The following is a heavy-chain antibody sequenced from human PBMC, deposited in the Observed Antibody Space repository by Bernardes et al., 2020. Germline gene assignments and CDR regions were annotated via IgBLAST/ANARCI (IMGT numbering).Heavy chain of an antibody. Sequence: GSLRLSCSASGFTFSSYAMSWVRQAPGKGLEWVSVISGSASSTYYADSVKGRFTVSRDNSKNTLYLQMNNLRAEDTAVYYCGRYVLTTVTTIDYWGQGTLVTVSS. J-gene: IGHJ4*02. CDR3: GRYVLTTVTTIDY. CDR2: ISGSASST. D-gene: IGHD4-17*01. CDR1: GFTFSSYA. V-gene: IGHV3-23*01.